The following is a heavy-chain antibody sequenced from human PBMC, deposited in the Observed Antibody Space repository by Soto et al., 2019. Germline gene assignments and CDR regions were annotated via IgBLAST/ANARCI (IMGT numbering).Heavy chain of an antibody. V-gene: IGHV4-39*01. Sequence: QLQLQESGSGLVKPSETLSLTCIVSNGSISSRSSYWGWIRQTPGKGLEWNGSIYYIGNTYYNPSLKSRVTLSIDTSKTQFSLKMNSVTAADTAVYFCGGQDYGAKGYYFGNWGQGARVTVSS. D-gene: IGHD4-17*01. J-gene: IGHJ4*02. CDR2: IYYIGNT. CDR3: GGQDYGAKGYYFGN. CDR1: NGSISSRSSY.